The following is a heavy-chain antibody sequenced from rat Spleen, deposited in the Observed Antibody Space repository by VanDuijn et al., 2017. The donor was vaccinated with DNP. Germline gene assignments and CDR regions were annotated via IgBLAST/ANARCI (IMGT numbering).Heavy chain of an antibody. CDR1: GFTFSTAW. Sequence: EVQVLESGGGLVQPGNSLKLSCATSGFTFSTAWMYWYRQFPEKRLEWVTRIKAKSNNYATDYTESVKGRFTIPRDDSKSSSYLQMNNLKEEDTAIYYCACNSGSGDYWGQGVMVTVSS. D-gene: IGHD4-3*01. CDR2: IKAKSNNYAT. CDR3: ACNSGSGDY. J-gene: IGHJ2*01. V-gene: IGHV6-6*01.